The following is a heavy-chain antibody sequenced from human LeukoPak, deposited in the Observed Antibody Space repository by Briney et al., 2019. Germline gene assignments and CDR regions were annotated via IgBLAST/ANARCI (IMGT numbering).Heavy chain of an antibody. D-gene: IGHD3-16*01. CDR2: IKGTGLTT. CDR3: ARAGELRYMDV. Sequence: GGSLRLSCAASGFIFSDYYMAWIRQAPGKGLEWISTIKGTGLTTYYADSVKGRVTISRDNDKNSLFLQMSSLRADDTAIYYCARAGELRYMDVWGKGTAVTVSS. CDR1: GFIFSDYY. J-gene: IGHJ6*03. V-gene: IGHV3-11*04.